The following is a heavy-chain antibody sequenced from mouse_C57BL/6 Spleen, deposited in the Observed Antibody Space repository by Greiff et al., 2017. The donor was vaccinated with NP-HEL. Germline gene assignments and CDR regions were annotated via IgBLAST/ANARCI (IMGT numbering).Heavy chain of an antibody. Sequence: EVKVVESGGGLVKPGGSLKLSCAASGFTFSSYAMSWVRQTPEKRLEWVATISDGGSYTYYPDNVKGRFTISRDNAKNNLYLQMSHLKSEDTAMYYCARDRGRYYAMDYWGQGTSVTVSS. J-gene: IGHJ4*01. CDR3: ARDRGRYYAMDY. CDR1: GFTFSSYA. CDR2: ISDGGSYT. D-gene: IGHD3-3*01. V-gene: IGHV5-4*01.